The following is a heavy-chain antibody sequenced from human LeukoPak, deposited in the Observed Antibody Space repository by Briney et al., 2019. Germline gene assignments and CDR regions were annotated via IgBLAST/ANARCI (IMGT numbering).Heavy chain of an antibody. CDR3: ARSYGDYVDWFAP. V-gene: IGHV1-69*13. J-gene: IGHJ5*02. D-gene: IGHD4-17*01. CDR1: GGTFSSYA. Sequence: ASVKVSCKASGGTFSSYAISWVRQAPGQGLEWMGGIIPIFGTANYAQKFQGRVTINSDESTSTAYVELSSLRSEDTAVYYCARSYGDYVDWFAPWGQGTLVTVSS. CDR2: IIPIFGTA.